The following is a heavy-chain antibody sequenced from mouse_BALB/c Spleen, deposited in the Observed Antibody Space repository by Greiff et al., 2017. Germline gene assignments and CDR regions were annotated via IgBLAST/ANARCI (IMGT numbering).Heavy chain of an antibody. J-gene: IGHJ3*01. CDR2: ISSGGST. D-gene: IGHD1-1*01. CDR1: GFTFSSFG. V-gene: IGHV5-6-5*01. CDR3: ARGYGSSFAY. Sequence: EVQLVESGGGLVQPGGSRKLSCAASGFTFSSFGMHWVRQAPEKRLEWVASISSGGSTYYPDSVKGRFTISRDNAWNILYLQMSSLRSEDTAMYYCARGYGSSFAYWGQGTLVTVSA.